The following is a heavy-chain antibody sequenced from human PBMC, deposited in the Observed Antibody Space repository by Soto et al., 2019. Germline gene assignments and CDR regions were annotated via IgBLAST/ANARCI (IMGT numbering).Heavy chain of an antibody. CDR1: GFTFSDYT. CDR3: ARESDRGYFSDL. D-gene: IGHD3-22*01. V-gene: IGHV3-21*06. CDR2: ISSSSIYI. Sequence: PGGSLRLSCVGSGFTFSDYTMNWVRQAPGKGLEWVSCISSSSIYISYADSVRGRFSISRDNAKNSLYLTINGLRTEDTAVYYCARESDRGYFSDLWGQGXLVTVYS. J-gene: IGHJ4*02.